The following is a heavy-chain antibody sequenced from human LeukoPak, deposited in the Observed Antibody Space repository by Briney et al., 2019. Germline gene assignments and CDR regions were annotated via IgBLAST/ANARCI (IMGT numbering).Heavy chain of an antibody. Sequence: PSQTLSLTCTVSGGSISSGEYYWSWIRQPPGKGLEWIGYIYYSGSTYYNPSLKSRITISVGTSKNQFSLKLSSVTAADTAVYYCARRGYCSGGSCYSFNSWFDPWGQGTLVTVSS. J-gene: IGHJ5*02. V-gene: IGHV4-30-4*01. D-gene: IGHD2-15*01. CDR3: ARRGYCSGGSCYSFNSWFDP. CDR1: GGSISSGEYY. CDR2: IYYSGST.